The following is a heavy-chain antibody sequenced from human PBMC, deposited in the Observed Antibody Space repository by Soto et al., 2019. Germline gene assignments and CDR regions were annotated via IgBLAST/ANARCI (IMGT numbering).Heavy chain of an antibody. CDR1: GYTFTSYG. Sequence: GASVKVSCKASGYTFTSYGISWVRQAPGQGLEWMAWINPYNGNTKYAEKFLGRVTVTTDTSTATAYMEVRSLTSDDTAVFYCARVGVGLAAPRVWPYWGQGTPDTVSS. J-gene: IGHJ4*02. D-gene: IGHD6-13*01. CDR2: INPYNGNT. V-gene: IGHV1-18*01. CDR3: ARVGVGLAAPRVWPY.